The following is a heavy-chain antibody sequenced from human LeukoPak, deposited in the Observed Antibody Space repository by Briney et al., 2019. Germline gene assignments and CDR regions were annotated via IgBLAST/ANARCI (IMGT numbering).Heavy chain of an antibody. CDR2: IYYSGGT. Sequence: SETLSLTCTVSGGSISEYYWSWIRQPPGKGLEWIGYIYYSGGTNYNPSLKSRVTISADTSKNQFSLKLRSVTAADTAVYYCARDARSSSHYDFWGQGTPVTVSS. CDR1: GGSISEYY. D-gene: IGHD6-6*01. CDR3: ARDARSSSHYDF. V-gene: IGHV4-59*01. J-gene: IGHJ4*02.